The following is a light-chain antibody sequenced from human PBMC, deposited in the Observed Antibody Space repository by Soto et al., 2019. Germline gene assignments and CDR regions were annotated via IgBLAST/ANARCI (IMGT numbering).Light chain of an antibody. CDR3: QSYDSSRSGYV. CDR2: ENN. Sequence: QSVLTQPPSVSEAPGQRVTISCTGSSSNIGAGYEAHWYQQVPGTAPKLLIYENNNRPSGGPDRFSGSKSGTSASLAITGLQAEDEAEYYCQSYDSSRSGYVFGTGTKLTVL. V-gene: IGLV1-40*01. CDR1: SSNIGAGYE. J-gene: IGLJ1*01.